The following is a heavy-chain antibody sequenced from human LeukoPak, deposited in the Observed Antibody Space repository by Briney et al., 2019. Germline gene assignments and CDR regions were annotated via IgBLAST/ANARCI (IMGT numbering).Heavy chain of an antibody. J-gene: IGHJ1*01. CDR3: ASPEYYYDSSGYSTGYFQY. Sequence: ASVKVSCKASGYTFTGYYMHWVRQAPGQGLEWMGWISAYNGNTNYAQKLQGRVTMTTDTSTSTAYMELRSLRSDDTAVYFCASPEYYYDSSGYSTGYFQYWGQGTLVTVSS. D-gene: IGHD3-22*01. CDR1: GYTFTGYY. CDR2: ISAYNGNT. V-gene: IGHV1-18*04.